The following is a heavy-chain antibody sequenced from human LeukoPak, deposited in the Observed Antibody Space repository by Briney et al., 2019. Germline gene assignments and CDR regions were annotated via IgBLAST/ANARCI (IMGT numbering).Heavy chain of an antibody. D-gene: IGHD6-13*01. CDR2: INHSGST. CDR3: ARDSSSWYRHFDY. CDR1: GGSFSGYY. Sequence: SETLSLTCAVYGGSFSGYYWSWIRQPPGKGLEWIGEINHSGSTNYNPSLKSRVTISVDTSKNQFSLKLSSVTATDTAVYYCARDSSSWYRHFDYWGQGILVTVSS. V-gene: IGHV4-34*01. J-gene: IGHJ4*02.